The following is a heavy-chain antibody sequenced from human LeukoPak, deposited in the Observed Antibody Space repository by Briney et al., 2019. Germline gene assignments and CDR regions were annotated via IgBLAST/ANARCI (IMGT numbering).Heavy chain of an antibody. CDR1: GGSITSSSYY. Sequence: SETLSLTCTVSGGSITSSSYYWGWIRQPPGKDLEWIGSIYYSGSTFYNPSLKSRVTISVDTSKNQFSLKLSSVTAADAAVCYCARTPYYDYVRGSYRYELYYFDYWGQGTLVTVSS. CDR3: ARTPYYDYVRGSYRYELYYFDY. D-gene: IGHD3-16*02. V-gene: IGHV4-39*01. J-gene: IGHJ4*02. CDR2: IYYSGST.